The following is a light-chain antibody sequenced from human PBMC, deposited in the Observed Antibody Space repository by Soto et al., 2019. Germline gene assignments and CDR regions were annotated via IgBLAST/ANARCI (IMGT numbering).Light chain of an antibody. Sequence: EIVFTQSPGTLSLSPGERATLSCRASQSVSSNYLAWYRRKPGQAPRLLIYGASNRATDIPGRFSGSGSGTDFTLTITRLEPEDFAVYYCQQYGSSPPTFGPGTRVEIK. CDR3: QQYGSSPPT. CDR1: QSVSSNY. V-gene: IGKV3-20*01. CDR2: GAS. J-gene: IGKJ1*01.